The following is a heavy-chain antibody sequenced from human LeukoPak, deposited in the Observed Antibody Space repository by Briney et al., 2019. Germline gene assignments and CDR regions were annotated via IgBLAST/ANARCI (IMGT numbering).Heavy chain of an antibody. V-gene: IGHV4-39*01. J-gene: IGHJ4*02. D-gene: IGHD3-22*01. Sequence: SETPSLTCTVSGGSISSTSYYWGWIRQPPVKGLEWIGSIYYSGSTYHNPSLKSRVTMSADTAKNQFPLKLTSVTAADTAVYYCARLLYDRSGYYYFDYWGQGTLVTVSS. CDR1: GGSISSTSYY. CDR2: IYYSGST. CDR3: ARLLYDRSGYYYFDY.